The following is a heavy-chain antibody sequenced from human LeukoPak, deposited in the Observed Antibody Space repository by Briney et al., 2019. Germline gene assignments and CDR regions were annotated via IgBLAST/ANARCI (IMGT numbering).Heavy chain of an antibody. Sequence: SETLSLTCTVSGGSISSGGYYWSWIRQHPGKGLEWIGYIYYSGSTYYNPSLKSRVTISVDTSKNQFSLKLSSVTAADTAVYYCARAKTYYDFWSGYNTKYYFDYWGQGTLVTVSS. D-gene: IGHD3-3*01. CDR3: ARAKTYYDFWSGYNTKYYFDY. CDR1: GGSISSGGYY. V-gene: IGHV4-31*03. CDR2: IYYSGST. J-gene: IGHJ4*02.